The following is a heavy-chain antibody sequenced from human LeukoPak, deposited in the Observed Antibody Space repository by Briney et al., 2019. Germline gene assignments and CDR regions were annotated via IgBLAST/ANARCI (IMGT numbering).Heavy chain of an antibody. V-gene: IGHV3-23*01. CDR1: GFTFSKCA. CDR2: ITATGDTA. Sequence: GGSLRLSCAASGFTFSKCAMSWVRQAPGKGLEWVAIITATGDTAYYADSVKGRFTIPRDNSRNTVYMQMDSLRAEDTAIYYCAKNLETTRYFFDYWGQGMLVTVS. D-gene: IGHD1-7*01. J-gene: IGHJ4*02. CDR3: AKNLETTRYFFDY.